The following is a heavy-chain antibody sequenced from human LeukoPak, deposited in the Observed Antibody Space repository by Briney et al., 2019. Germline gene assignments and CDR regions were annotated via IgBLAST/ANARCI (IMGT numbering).Heavy chain of an antibody. Sequence: ASVKVSCKASGYTFTGYYMDWVRQAPGQGLEWMGWINPNSGGTNYAQKFQGRVTMTRDTSISTAYMELSRLRSDDTAVYYCARVDTAMPRYYMDVWGKGTTVTVSS. J-gene: IGHJ6*03. CDR1: GYTFTGYY. D-gene: IGHD5-18*01. CDR3: ARVDTAMPRYYMDV. CDR2: INPNSGGT. V-gene: IGHV1-2*02.